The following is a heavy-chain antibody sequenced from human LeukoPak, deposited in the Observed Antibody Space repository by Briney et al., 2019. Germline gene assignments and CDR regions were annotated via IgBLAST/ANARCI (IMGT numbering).Heavy chain of an antibody. Sequence: GGSLRLSCAASGFTFSSYDMHWVRQGTGKGLEWVSAIGTAGDTYYPGSVKGRFTTSRENAKNSLYLQMNSLRVGDTAVYYCASYGGIYWYFDLWGRGTLVTVSS. CDR2: IGTAGDT. V-gene: IGHV3-13*04. D-gene: IGHD4-23*01. J-gene: IGHJ2*01. CDR3: ASYGGIYWYFDL. CDR1: GFTFSSYD.